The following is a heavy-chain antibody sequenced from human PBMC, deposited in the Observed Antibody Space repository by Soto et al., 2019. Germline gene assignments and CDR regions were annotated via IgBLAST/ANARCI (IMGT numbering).Heavy chain of an antibody. J-gene: IGHJ4*02. CDR3: ARCLNNYGTDY. V-gene: IGHV3-23*01. CDR2: IRGSGDST. CDR1: GFTFSSYA. Sequence: EVQLLDSGGGLVQRGGSLRLSCAASGFTFSSYAMSWVRQAPGKGLEWVSAIRGSGDSTYYADSVKDRFTISRENSKTTPYMQMKSLRAEETAVYYCARCLNNYGTDYWGQGTLGPVSS. D-gene: IGHD3-10*01.